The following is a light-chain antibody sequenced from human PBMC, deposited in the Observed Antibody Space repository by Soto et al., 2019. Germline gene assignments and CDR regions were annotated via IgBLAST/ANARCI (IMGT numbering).Light chain of an antibody. V-gene: IGLV2-14*01. Sequence: QSALTQPASVSGSPGQSITISCTGTSSDVGGYNYVSWYRQHPGKAPKLMIYDVSNRPSGVSNRFSGSKSGNTASLTISGLQAEDGADYYCSSYTSSSTLFVFGTGTKVTVL. CDR2: DVS. CDR3: SSYTSSSTLFV. J-gene: IGLJ1*01. CDR1: SSDVGGYNY.